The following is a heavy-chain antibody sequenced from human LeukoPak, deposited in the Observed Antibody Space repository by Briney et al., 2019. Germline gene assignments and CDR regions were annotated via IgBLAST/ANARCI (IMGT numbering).Heavy chain of an antibody. CDR2: ISPSGSI. V-gene: IGHV4-59*11. Sequence: ASETLSLTCTVSDVSISSQYWSWIREPPGKGLEWIGYISPSGSINYNPSLESRVTMSVDTSKNQFSLKLSSVTAADTAVYYCARDRTMVRGGAGDWFDPWGQGTLVTVSS. D-gene: IGHD3-10*01. CDR3: ARDRTMVRGGAGDWFDP. CDR1: DVSISSQY. J-gene: IGHJ5*02.